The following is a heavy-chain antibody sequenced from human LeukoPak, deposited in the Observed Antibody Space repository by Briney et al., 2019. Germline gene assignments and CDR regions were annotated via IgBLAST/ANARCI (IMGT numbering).Heavy chain of an antibody. J-gene: IGHJ5*02. CDR2: IYYSGST. D-gene: IGHD5-12*01. CDR3: ARERGEYNWFDP. Sequence: SETLSLTCTVSGGSISSYYWSWIRQPPGKGLEWIGYIYYSGSTNYNPPLKSRVTISVDTSKNQFSLKLSSVTAADTAVYYCARERGEYNWFDPWGQGTLVTVSS. V-gene: IGHV4-59*01. CDR1: GGSISSYY.